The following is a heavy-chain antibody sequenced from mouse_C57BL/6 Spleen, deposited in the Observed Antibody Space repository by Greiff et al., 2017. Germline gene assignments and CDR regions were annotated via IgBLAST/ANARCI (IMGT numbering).Heavy chain of an antibody. D-gene: IGHD4-1*01. J-gene: IGHJ4*01. Sequence: VKLMESGPGLVQPSQSLSITCTVSGFSLTSYGVHWVRQSPGKGLEWLGVIWSGGSTDYNAAFISRLSISKDNSKSQVFFKMNSLHADDTAIYYCARRFWDPYAMDYWGQGTSVTVSS. CDR3: ARRFWDPYAMDY. CDR1: GFSLTSYG. V-gene: IGHV2-2*01. CDR2: IWSGGST.